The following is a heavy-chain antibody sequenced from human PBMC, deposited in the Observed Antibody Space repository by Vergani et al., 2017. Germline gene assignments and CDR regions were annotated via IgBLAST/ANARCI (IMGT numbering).Heavy chain of an antibody. CDR3: ARAEGIAAAGTGWFDP. Sequence: QVQLVESGGGVVQPGRSLRLSCAASGFTFSSYAMHWVRQAPGKGLEWVAVISYDGSNKYYADSVKGRFTISRDNSKNTLYLQMNSLRAEDTGVYYCARAEGIAAAGTGWFDPWGQGTLVTVSS. CDR2: ISYDGSNK. V-gene: IGHV3-30*04. J-gene: IGHJ5*02. CDR1: GFTFSSYA. D-gene: IGHD6-13*01.